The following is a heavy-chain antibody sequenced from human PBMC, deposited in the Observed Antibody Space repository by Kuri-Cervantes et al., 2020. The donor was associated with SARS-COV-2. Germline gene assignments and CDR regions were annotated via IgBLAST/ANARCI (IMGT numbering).Heavy chain of an antibody. J-gene: IGHJ5*02. V-gene: IGHV3-74*01. CDR1: GFTFSSYW. CDR3: ARDRLRYCSSTGCYGWFDP. D-gene: IGHD2-2*01. Sequence: GESLKISCAASGFTFSSYWMHWVRQAPGKGLVWVSRINSDGSSTSYADSVKGRFTISRDNAKNPLYLQMHRLRAEDTAVYYRARDRLRYCSSTGCYGWFDPWGQGTLVTVSS. CDR2: INSDGSST.